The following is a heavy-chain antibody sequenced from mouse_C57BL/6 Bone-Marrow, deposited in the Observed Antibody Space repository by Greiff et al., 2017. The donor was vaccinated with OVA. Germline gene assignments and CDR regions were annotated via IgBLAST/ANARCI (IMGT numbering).Heavy chain of an antibody. CDR3: ARRPSYGSSFGFAY. D-gene: IGHD1-1*01. CDR1: GYTFTDYY. J-gene: IGHJ3*01. V-gene: IGHV1-26*01. Sequence: EVQLQQSGPELVKPGASVKISCKASGYTFTDYYMNWVKQSHGKSLEWIGDINPNNGGTSYNQKFKGKATLTVDKSSSTASMELLSLTSDDSAVYYCARRPSYGSSFGFAYWGQGTLGTGCA. CDR2: INPNNGGT.